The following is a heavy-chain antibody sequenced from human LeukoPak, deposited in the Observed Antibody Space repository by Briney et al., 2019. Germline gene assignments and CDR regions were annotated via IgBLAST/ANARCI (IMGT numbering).Heavy chain of an antibody. CDR2: IQNDESRT. V-gene: IGHV3-30*02. J-gene: IGHJ4*02. CDR1: GFAFSAYG. Sequence: GGSLRLSCAASGFAFSAYGMHWVRQAPGKGLEWVAYIQNDESRTHYTDSVKGRFTISRDISKRTLYLQMNSLRAEDTAVYYCAKGGNDILTGPRAAAKEDYFDYWGQGTLVTVSS. CDR3: AKGGNDILTGPRAAAKEDYFDY. D-gene: IGHD3-9*01.